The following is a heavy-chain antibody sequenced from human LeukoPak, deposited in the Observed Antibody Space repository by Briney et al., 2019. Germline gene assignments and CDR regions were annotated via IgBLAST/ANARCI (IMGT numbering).Heavy chain of an antibody. V-gene: IGHV3-23*01. CDR3: ATLVIVGASADAFDI. CDR2: ISGSGGST. D-gene: IGHD1-26*01. Sequence: TGGSLRLSCAASGFTFSSYAMSWVRQAPGKGLEWVSAISGSGGSTYYADSVKGRFTISRDNSKNTLYLQMNSLRAEDTAVYYCATLVIVGASADAFDIWGQGTMVTVSS. J-gene: IGHJ3*02. CDR1: GFTFSSYA.